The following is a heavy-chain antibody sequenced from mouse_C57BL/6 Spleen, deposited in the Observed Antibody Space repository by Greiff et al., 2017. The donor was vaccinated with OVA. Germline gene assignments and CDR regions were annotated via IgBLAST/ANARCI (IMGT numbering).Heavy chain of an antibody. J-gene: IGHJ1*03. CDR1: GYTFTSYG. D-gene: IGHD1-1*01. CDR2: IYPRSGNT. CDR3: AYDYGSPYWYYDV. Sequence: QVQLKESGAELARPGASVKLSCKASGYTFTSYGISWVKQRTGQGLEWIGEIYPRSGNTYYNEKFKGKATLTADKSSSTAYMELRSLTSEDSAVYFCAYDYGSPYWYYDVWGTGTTVTVSS. V-gene: IGHV1-81*01.